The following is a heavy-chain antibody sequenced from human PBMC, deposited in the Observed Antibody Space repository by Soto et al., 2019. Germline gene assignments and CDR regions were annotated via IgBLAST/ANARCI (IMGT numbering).Heavy chain of an antibody. V-gene: IGHV4-39*01. CDR2: IYYSGST. J-gene: IGHJ4*02. CDR3: ARQRKGKVHIVVVVAPVDY. CDR1: GGSISSSSYY. Sequence: QLQLQESGPGLVKPSETLSLTCTVSGGSISSSSYYWGWIRQPPGKGLEWIGSIYYSGSTYYNPSLKSRVTISVDTSKNQFSLELSSVTAADTAVHCGARQRKGKVHIVVVVAPVDYWGQGNLVTVSS. D-gene: IGHD2-15*01.